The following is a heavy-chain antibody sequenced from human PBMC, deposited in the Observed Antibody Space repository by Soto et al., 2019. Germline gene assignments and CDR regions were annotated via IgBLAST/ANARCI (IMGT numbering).Heavy chain of an antibody. D-gene: IGHD6-13*01. J-gene: IGHJ5*02. Sequence: SKTLSLTCTVSGGSVSSGSYYWSWIRQPPGKGLEWIGYIYYSGSTNYNPSLKSRVTISVDTSKNQFSLKLSSVTAADTAVYYCARAYSSRRGFWFDPWGQGTLVTVSS. CDR2: IYYSGST. V-gene: IGHV4-61*01. CDR1: GGSVSSGSYY. CDR3: ARAYSSRRGFWFDP.